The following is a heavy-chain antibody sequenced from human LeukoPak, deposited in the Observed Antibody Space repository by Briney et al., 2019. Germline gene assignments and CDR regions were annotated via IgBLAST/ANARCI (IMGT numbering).Heavy chain of an antibody. CDR3: ARGIYHFDY. Sequence: SETLSLTCTVSGGSISSYYWSWIRQPPGKGLEWIGYIYYSGSTYYNPSLKSRVTISVDTSKNQFSLKLSSVTAADTAVYYCARGIYHFDYWGQGTLVTVSS. CDR1: GGSISSYY. D-gene: IGHD2-2*02. CDR2: IYYSGST. V-gene: IGHV4-59*06. J-gene: IGHJ4*02.